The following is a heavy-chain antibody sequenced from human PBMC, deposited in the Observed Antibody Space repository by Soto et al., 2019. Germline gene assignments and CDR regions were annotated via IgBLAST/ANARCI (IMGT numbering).Heavy chain of an antibody. J-gene: IGHJ6*02. Sequence: KSSETLSLTCTVYGGSISNYYWSWIRQPAGKGLEWIGRIYSSGSTNYNPSLKSRVTVSVDKSKNQFSLKLSSVTAADTAVYFCAGDQGYYYSGVDVWGQGTTVTVSS. CDR1: GGSISNYY. CDR3: AGDQGYYYSGVDV. CDR2: IYSSGST. V-gene: IGHV4-4*07.